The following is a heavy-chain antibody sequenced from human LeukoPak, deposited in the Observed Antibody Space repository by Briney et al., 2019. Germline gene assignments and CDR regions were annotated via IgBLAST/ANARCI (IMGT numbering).Heavy chain of an antibody. CDR3: ARDSYYYDSSGYYPYWGYYYYMDV. D-gene: IGHD3-22*01. CDR1: GGSISSGGYS. Sequence: SETLSLTCAVSGGSISSGGYSWRWIRQPPGKGLEWIGYIYYSGSTYYNPSLKSRVTISVDTSKNQFSLKLSSVTAADTAVYYCARDSYYYDSSGYYPYWGYYYYMDVWGKGTTVTISS. CDR2: IYYSGST. J-gene: IGHJ6*03. V-gene: IGHV4-30-4*07.